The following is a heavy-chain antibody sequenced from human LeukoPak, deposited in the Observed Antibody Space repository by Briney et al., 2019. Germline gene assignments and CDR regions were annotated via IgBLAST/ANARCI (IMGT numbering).Heavy chain of an antibody. CDR2: ISWNSGSI. D-gene: IGHD6-13*01. J-gene: IGHJ1*01. CDR3: AKGLSSSWYNEYFQH. V-gene: IGHV3-9*01. Sequence: GGSLRLPCAASGFTFDDYAMHWVRQAPGKGLEWVSGISWNSGSIGYADSVKGRFTISRDNAKNSLYLQMNSLRAEDTALYYCAKGLSSSWYNEYFQHWGQGTLVTVSS. CDR1: GFTFDDYA.